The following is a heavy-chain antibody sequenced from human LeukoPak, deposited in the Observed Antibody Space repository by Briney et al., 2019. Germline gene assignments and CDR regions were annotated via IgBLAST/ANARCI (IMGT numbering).Heavy chain of an antibody. Sequence: SQTLSLTCTVSGGSISSGDYYWSWIRQPPGKGLEWIGYIYYSGSTYYNPSLKSRVTISVYRSKKQVSLKLSSVTAADTAVYYCARAYGSGFDYWAREPWSPSPQ. CDR1: GGSISSGDYY. V-gene: IGHV4-30-4*08. CDR3: ARAYGSGFDY. CDR2: IYYSGST. J-gene: IGHJ4*02. D-gene: IGHD3-10*01.